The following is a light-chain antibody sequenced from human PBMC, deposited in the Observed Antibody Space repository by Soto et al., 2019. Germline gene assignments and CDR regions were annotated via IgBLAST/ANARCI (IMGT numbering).Light chain of an antibody. Sequence: QSVLTQPASVSGSPGQSITISCTGTSSDVGGYNYVPWYQQHPGKAPKLMIYEVSNRPSGVSNRFSGSKSGNTASLTISGLQPQDEADYDCSSYTSSSTPLYVFGTGTQLTVL. J-gene: IGLJ1*01. V-gene: IGLV2-14*01. CDR1: SSDVGGYNY. CDR2: EVS. CDR3: SSYTSSSTPLYV.